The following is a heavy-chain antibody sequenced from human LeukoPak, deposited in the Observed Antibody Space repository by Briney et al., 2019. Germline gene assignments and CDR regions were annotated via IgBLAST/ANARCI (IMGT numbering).Heavy chain of an antibody. D-gene: IGHD1-26*01. CDR3: ARGSGTYSLGFDY. Sequence: GGSLRLSCAASGFTFSSYAMSWVRQAPGKGLEWVSAISGSGGSTYYTDSVKGRFTISRDNSKNTLYLQMNSLRAEDTAVYYCARGSGTYSLGFDYWGQGTLVTVSS. V-gene: IGHV3-23*01. CDR2: ISGSGGST. CDR1: GFTFSSYA. J-gene: IGHJ4*02.